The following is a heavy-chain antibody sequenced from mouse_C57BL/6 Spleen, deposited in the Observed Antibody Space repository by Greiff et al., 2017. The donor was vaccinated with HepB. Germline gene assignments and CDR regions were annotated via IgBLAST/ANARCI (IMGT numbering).Heavy chain of an antibody. CDR3: ARCDDYDGYPWYFDV. CDR1: GYTFTSYW. CDR2: IYPGSGST. V-gene: IGHV1-55*01. D-gene: IGHD1-2*01. J-gene: IGHJ1*03. Sequence: QVQLQQPGAELVKPGASVKMSCKASGYTFTSYWITWVKQRPGQGLEWIGDIYPGSGSTNYNEKFKSKATLTVDTSSSTAYMQLSSLTSEDSAVYYCARCDDYDGYPWYFDVWGTGTTVTVSS.